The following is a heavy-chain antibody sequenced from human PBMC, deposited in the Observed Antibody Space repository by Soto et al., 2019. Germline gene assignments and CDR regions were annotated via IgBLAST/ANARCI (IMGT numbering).Heavy chain of an antibody. V-gene: IGHV4-31*03. CDR1: GGSSSGGYY. CDR2: IYYSGST. J-gene: IGHJ4*02. CDR3: ARDPAGDPELTPQVFDY. Sequence: SEPLSLTCTVSGGSSSGGYYWSWIRQHPGKGLEWIGYIYYSGSTYYNPSLKSRVTISVDTSKNQFSLKLSSVTAADTAVYYCARDPAGDPELTPQVFDYWGQGTLVTVSS. D-gene: IGHD6-25*01.